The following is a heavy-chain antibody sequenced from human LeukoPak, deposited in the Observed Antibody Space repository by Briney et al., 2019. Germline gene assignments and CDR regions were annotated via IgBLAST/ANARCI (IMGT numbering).Heavy chain of an antibody. CDR1: GGSISSYY. J-gene: IGHJ4*02. CDR2: IYYSGST. CDR3: ARLTHHIRLWYYFDY. V-gene: IGHV4-59*06. Sequence: SETLSLTCTVSGGSISSYYWSWIRQHPGKGLEWIGYIYYSGSTYYNPSLKSQVTISVDTSKNQFSLKLSSVTAADTAVYYCARLTHHIRLWYYFDYWGQGTLVTVSS. D-gene: IGHD5-18*01.